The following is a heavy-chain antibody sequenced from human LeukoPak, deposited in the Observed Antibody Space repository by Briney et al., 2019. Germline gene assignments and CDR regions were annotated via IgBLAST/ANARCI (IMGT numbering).Heavy chain of an antibody. D-gene: IGHD3-9*01. V-gene: IGHV4-39*02. J-gene: IGHJ3*02. Sequence: SETLSLTCTVSGGSISSSSYYWGWIRQPPGGGVEWIGSIYYSSSPYYNPSLKSRYFISVDTTKTHFSLRLSSVHAADTAVYYCVQTKRLRYFAWFHGDHAFDIWGQGTMVTVSS. CDR2: IYYSSSP. CDR3: VQTKRLRYFAWFHGDHAFDI. CDR1: GGSISSSSYY.